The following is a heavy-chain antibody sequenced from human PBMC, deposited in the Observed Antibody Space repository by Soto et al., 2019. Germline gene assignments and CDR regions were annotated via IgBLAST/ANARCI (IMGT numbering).Heavy chain of an antibody. CDR3: ASRSSSWAPHDAFDI. J-gene: IGHJ3*02. D-gene: IGHD6-13*01. Sequence: PGGSLRLSCAASGFTVSSNYMSWVRQAPGKGLEWVSVIYSGGSTYYADSVKGRFTISRHNSKNTLYLQMNSLRAEDTAVYYCASRSSSWAPHDAFDIWGQGTMVPVSS. CDR1: GFTVSSNY. CDR2: IYSGGST. V-gene: IGHV3-53*04.